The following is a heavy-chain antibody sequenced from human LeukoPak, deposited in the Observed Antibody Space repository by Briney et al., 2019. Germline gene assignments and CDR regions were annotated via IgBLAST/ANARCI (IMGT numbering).Heavy chain of an antibody. CDR1: GYNFNTHG. D-gene: IGHD2-2*01. Sequence: GASVKVSCKASGYNFNTHGITWVRQAPGQGLEWLGWISTSNGNTNYAQKFQDRVILTTDTSTNTAYMDLRSLTFGDTAVYYCARPDRPAGHFDSWGQGTLVTVVS. J-gene: IGHJ4*02. CDR2: ISTSNGNT. CDR3: ARPDRPAGHFDS. V-gene: IGHV1-18*01.